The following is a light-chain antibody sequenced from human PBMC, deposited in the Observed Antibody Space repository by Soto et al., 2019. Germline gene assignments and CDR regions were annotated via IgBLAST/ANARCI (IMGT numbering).Light chain of an antibody. J-gene: IGKJ1*01. V-gene: IGKV1-5*01. CDR2: DAS. Sequence: DIQMTQSPSTLSGSVGDRVTITCRASQTISSWLAWYQQKPGKAPKVLIYDASSWAGGVPSRFTGSGSGTEFTLTINSLQPDDFATYYCQHYNSYSEAFGQGTKVDIK. CDR1: QTISSW. CDR3: QHYNSYSEA.